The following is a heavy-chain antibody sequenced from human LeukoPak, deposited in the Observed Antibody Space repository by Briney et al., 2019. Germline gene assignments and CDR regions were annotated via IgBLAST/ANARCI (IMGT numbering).Heavy chain of an antibody. D-gene: IGHD6-6*01. Sequence: ASVKVSCKASGYTFTGYYMHWVRQAPGQGLEWMGWINPNSGGTNYAQKFQGRVTMTTDTSTSTAYMELRSLRSDDTAVYYCARDFPPYSSSSALGVDWGQGTLVTVSS. CDR3: ARDFPPYSSSSALGVD. V-gene: IGHV1-2*02. CDR1: GYTFTGYY. J-gene: IGHJ4*02. CDR2: INPNSGGT.